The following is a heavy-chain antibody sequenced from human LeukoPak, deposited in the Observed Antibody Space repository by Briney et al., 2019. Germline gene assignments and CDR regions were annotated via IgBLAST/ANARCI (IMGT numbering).Heavy chain of an antibody. CDR2: MNPNSGNA. V-gene: IGHV1-8*01. D-gene: IGHD6-19*01. J-gene: IGHJ5*02. CDR1: GYTFTTYD. Sequence: GASVKVSCKASGYTFTTYDINWVRQATGQGLEWMGWMNPNSGNAGYTQKFQGRVTMTRNTSISTAYMELSSLRSEDTAVYYCARGRGSGHKENWFDPWGQGTLVTVSS. CDR3: ARGRGSGHKENWFDP.